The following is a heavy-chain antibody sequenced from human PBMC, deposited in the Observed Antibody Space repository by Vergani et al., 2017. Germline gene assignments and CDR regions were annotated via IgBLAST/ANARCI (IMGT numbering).Heavy chain of an antibody. V-gene: IGHV3-30*02. D-gene: IGHD3-9*01. J-gene: IGHJ6*02. CDR3: AKDGYDILTGPYGMDV. CDR2: IRYDGSNK. CDR1: GFTFSSYG. Sequence: QVQLVESGGGVVQPGGSLRLSCAASGFTFSSYGMHWVRQAPGKGLEWVASIRYDGSNKYYADSVKGRFTISRDNSKNTLYLQMNSLRAEDTAVYYCAKDGYDILTGPYGMDVWGQGTTVTVSS.